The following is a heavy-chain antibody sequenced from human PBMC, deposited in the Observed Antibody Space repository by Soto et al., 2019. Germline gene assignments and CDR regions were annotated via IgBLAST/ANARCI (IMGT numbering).Heavy chain of an antibody. Sequence: QVQLVQSGAEVKKPGASVKVSCKASGYTFTSYGISWVRQAPGQGLEWMGWISAYNRNTNYAQKLQGRGTMTTDTSTSTAYMELRCLRSDDTAVYYCARVIAAAADFDYWGQGTLVTVSS. D-gene: IGHD6-13*01. CDR2: ISAYNRNT. J-gene: IGHJ4*02. CDR1: GYTFTSYG. CDR3: ARVIAAAADFDY. V-gene: IGHV1-18*01.